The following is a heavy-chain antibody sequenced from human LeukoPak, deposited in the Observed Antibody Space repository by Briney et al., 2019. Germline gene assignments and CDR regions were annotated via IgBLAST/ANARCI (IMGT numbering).Heavy chain of an antibody. CDR1: GGSISSGDSY. V-gene: IGHV4-30-4*01. J-gene: IGHJ6*02. CDR3: AREQQSGTDYYYGMDV. Sequence: SETLSLTCTVSGGSISSGDSYWTWIRRPPGKSLEWIGFIFYTGSTYYNPSLKGRITLSVDTSKNQFSLKPSSVTAADTAVYYCAREQQSGTDYYYGMDVWGQGTTVAVSS. CDR2: IFYTGST. D-gene: IGHD1-26*01.